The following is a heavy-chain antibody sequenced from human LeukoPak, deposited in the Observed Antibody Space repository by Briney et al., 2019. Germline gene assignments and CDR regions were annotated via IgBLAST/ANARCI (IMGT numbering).Heavy chain of an antibody. Sequence: SETLSLTCAVYGGSFSDYFWGWIRQPPGKGLEWIGEINHSGRTYYNPSLKSRVTTSVDTSKNQFSLNLSSVTAADTAVYYCARDVVVVPAAIHYGMDVWGQGTTVTVSS. D-gene: IGHD2-2*01. CDR2: INHSGRT. V-gene: IGHV4-34*01. CDR3: ARDVVVVPAAIHYGMDV. J-gene: IGHJ6*02. CDR1: GGSFSDYF.